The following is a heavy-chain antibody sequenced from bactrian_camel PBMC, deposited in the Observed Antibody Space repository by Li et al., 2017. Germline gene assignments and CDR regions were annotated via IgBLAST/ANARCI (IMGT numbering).Heavy chain of an antibody. Sequence: QVQLVESGGGSAQSGGALNVSCVVSGYSTRAYYTVGWFRQAPGKEREGVAVITRIHGGTEYADSVKGRFIISRDSSKMTWSLQMNNLKPEDTAMYYCAAVTGCSLTPWLRDPGNKSGPMNWGQGTQVTVS. V-gene: IGHV3S63*01. J-gene: IGHJ4*01. CDR3: AAVTGCSLTPWLRDPGNKSGPMN. CDR2: ITRIHGGT. CDR1: GYSTRAYYT. D-gene: IGHD3*01.